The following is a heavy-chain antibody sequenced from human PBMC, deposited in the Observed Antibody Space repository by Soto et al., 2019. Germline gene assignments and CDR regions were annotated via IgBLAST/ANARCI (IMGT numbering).Heavy chain of an antibody. J-gene: IGHJ5*02. Sequence: GGSLRLSCAASGFTFSSYAMSWVRQAPGKGLEWVSAISGSGGSTYYADSVKGRFTISRDNSKNTLYLQMNSLRAEDTAVYYCAKDRSSSWASHWFDPWGQGTLVTVSS. CDR1: GFTFSSYA. CDR2: ISGSGGST. D-gene: IGHD6-13*01. V-gene: IGHV3-23*01. CDR3: AKDRSSSWASHWFDP.